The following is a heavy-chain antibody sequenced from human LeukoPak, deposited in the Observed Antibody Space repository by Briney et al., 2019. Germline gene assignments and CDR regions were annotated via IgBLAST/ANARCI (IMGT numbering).Heavy chain of an antibody. CDR2: INSDGSST. Sequence: PGGSLRLSCAASGFTFSSYWMHWVRQAPGKGLVWVSCINSDGSSTSYADSVKGRFTISRDNAKNTLYLQMNSLRAEDTAVYYCARDHITMVRGVTSFYYYYMDVWGKGTTVTVSS. V-gene: IGHV3-74*01. CDR3: ARDHITMVRGVTSFYYYYMDV. J-gene: IGHJ6*03. D-gene: IGHD3-10*01. CDR1: GFTFSSYW.